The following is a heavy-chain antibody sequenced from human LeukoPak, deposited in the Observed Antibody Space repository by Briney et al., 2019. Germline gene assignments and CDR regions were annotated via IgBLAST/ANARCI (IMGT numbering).Heavy chain of an antibody. D-gene: IGHD5-24*01. J-gene: IGHJ5*02. CDR1: GYSFTSYW. V-gene: IGHV5-51*01. Sequence: GESLKISCKGSGYSFTSYWIGWVRQMPGKGLEWMGNIYPGDSDTRYCPSFQGQVTISADKSISTAYLQWSSLKPSDTAMYYCARWLQRWLESQYNWFYPWGQGALVTVSS. CDR2: IYPGDSDT. CDR3: ARWLQRWLESQYNWFYP.